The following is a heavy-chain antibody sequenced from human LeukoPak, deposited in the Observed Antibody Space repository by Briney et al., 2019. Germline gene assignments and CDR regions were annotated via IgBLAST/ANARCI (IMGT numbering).Heavy chain of an antibody. Sequence: GESLKISCKGSGYSFTSYWIGWVRQMPGKGLEWMGIIYPGDSDTRYGPSFQGQVTISADKSISTAYLQWSSLKASDTAMYYCARISTSPPYYYYYMDVWGKGTTVTVSS. CDR3: ARISTSPPYYYYYMDV. J-gene: IGHJ6*03. CDR1: GYSFTSYW. V-gene: IGHV5-51*01. CDR2: IYPGDSDT. D-gene: IGHD3-3*02.